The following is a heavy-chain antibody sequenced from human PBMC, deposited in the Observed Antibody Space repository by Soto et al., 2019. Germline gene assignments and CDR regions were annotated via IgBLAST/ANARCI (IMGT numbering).Heavy chain of an antibody. CDR3: ARVTGRYYYGMDV. CDR1: GGSFSGYY. CDR2: INHSGST. V-gene: IGHV4-34*01. J-gene: IGHJ6*02. Sequence: QVQLQQWGAGLLKPSETLSLTCAVYGGSFSGYYWSWIRQPPGKGLEWIGEINHSGSTNYNPSLQSRVTISVDTSKNQFSLKLSSVTAAGTAVYYCARVTGRYYYGMDVWGQGTTVTVSS.